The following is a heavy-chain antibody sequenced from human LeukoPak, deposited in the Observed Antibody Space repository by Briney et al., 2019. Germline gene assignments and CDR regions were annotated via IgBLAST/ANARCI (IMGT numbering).Heavy chain of an antibody. CDR2: ISAYNGNT. D-gene: IGHD3-16*01. J-gene: IGHJ6*02. CDR3: ARDKKGEVQEDNFISYNYGMDV. V-gene: IGHV1-18*01. CDR1: GYTFTSYG. Sequence: ASVKVSCKASGYTFTSYGISWVRQAPGQGLEWMGWISAYNGNTNYAQKLQGRVTMTTDTSTSTAYMELRSLRSDDTAVYYCARDKKGEVQEDNFISYNYGMDVGAKGPRSPSP.